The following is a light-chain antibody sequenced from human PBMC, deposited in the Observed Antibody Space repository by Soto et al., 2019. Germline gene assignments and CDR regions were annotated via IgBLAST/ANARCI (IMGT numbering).Light chain of an antibody. V-gene: IGKV1-5*01. Sequence: DIQMTQSPSALSASLGDRVTITCRASHSIDTWLAWYQQRPGKAPNLLIYDASSLASGVPSRFSGGVSGTEFTLTISNLQPDDFGTYYCHQYKSYTPYTIGQGTKVEIK. CDR3: HQYKSYTPYT. J-gene: IGKJ2*01. CDR1: HSIDTW. CDR2: DAS.